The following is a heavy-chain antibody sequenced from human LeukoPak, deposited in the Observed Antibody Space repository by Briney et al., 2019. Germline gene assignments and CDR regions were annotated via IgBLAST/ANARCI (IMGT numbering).Heavy chain of an antibody. Sequence: ASVKVSCKASGYTFTGYYMHWVRQAPGQGLEWMGWINPNSGGTNYAQKFQGRVTMTRDTSISTAYMELSRLRSDDTAVYYCARARTTVVTRVFDYWGQGTLVTVSS. CDR1: GYTFTGYY. CDR2: INPNSGGT. CDR3: ARARTTVVTRVFDY. D-gene: IGHD4-23*01. J-gene: IGHJ4*02. V-gene: IGHV1-2*02.